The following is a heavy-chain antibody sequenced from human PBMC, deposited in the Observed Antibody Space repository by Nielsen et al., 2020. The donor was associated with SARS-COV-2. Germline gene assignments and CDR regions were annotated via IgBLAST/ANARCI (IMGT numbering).Heavy chain of an antibody. CDR1: NYTFTNFG. D-gene: IGHD3-3*01. V-gene: IGHV1-18*01. CDR2: ISGYNEKT. CDR3: ARGPPTQLGGYYLQSASDF. Sequence: ASVKVSCKASNYTFTNFGISWVRQAPGQGLEWMGWISGYNEKTNYPQNLQGRVTMTTDTTTSTAYMELRSLRSDDTAVYYCARGPPTQLGGYYLQSASDFWGQGTLVTVSS. J-gene: IGHJ4*02.